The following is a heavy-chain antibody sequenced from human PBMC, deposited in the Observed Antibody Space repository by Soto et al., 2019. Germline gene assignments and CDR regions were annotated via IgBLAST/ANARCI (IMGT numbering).Heavy chain of an antibody. J-gene: IGHJ4*02. CDR2: ISSTGRTI. V-gene: IGHV3-11*01. Sequence: PGGSLRVSCGASGFTFSNYYMSWIRQAPGKGLEWVSYISSTGRTIYYADSVKGRFTVSRDNAQNSLSLKLNSLRVEDTAVYYCARSYSSGWEFDYWGQGTQVTACS. D-gene: IGHD6-19*01. CDR1: GFTFSNYY. CDR3: ARSYSSGWEFDY.